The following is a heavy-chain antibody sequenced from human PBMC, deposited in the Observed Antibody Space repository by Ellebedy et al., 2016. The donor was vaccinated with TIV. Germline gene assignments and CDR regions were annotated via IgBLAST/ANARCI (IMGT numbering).Heavy chain of an antibody. V-gene: IGHV3-30-3*01. CDR2: ISYDGSNK. CDR1: GFTFSSYA. CDR3: ATDHY. J-gene: IGHJ4*02. Sequence: LSLTCAASGFTFSSYAMHWVRQAPGKGLEWVAVISYDGSNKYYADSVKGRFTISRDNSKNTLYLQMNSLRAEEPAVYYYATDHYWGQGTLVTVSS.